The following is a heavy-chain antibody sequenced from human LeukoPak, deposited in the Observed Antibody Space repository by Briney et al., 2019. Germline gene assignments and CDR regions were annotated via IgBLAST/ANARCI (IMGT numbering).Heavy chain of an antibody. Sequence: SETLSLTCTVSGGSISSSSYYWGWISQPPGKGLEWIGSIYYSGSTYYNPSLKSRVTISVDTSKNQFSLKLSSVTAADTAVYYCARARTIAVAGTPSYNWFDPWGQGTLVTVSS. J-gene: IGHJ5*02. CDR3: ARARTIAVAGTPSYNWFDP. CDR2: IYYSGST. V-gene: IGHV4-39*07. CDR1: GGSISSSSYY. D-gene: IGHD6-19*01.